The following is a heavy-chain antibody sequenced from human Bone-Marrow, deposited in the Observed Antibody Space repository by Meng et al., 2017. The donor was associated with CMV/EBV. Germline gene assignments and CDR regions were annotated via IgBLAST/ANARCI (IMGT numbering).Heavy chain of an antibody. V-gene: IGHV3-23*01. CDR2: ISGSGGST. CDR1: GFTFSSYA. CDR3: ARFLVVERRSSTVTGDYYGMDV. Sequence: GESLKISCAASGFTFSSYAMSWVRQAPGKGLEWVSAISGSGGSTYYADSVKGRFTISRDNSKNTLYLQMNSLRAEDTAVYYCARFLVVERRSSTVTGDYYGMDVWGQGTTVTVPS. D-gene: IGHD3-22*01. J-gene: IGHJ6*02.